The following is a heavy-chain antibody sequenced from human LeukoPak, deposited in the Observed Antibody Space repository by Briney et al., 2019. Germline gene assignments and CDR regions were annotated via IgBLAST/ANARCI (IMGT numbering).Heavy chain of an antibody. Sequence: GGSLRLSCAASGFTFSSYAMSWVRQAPGEGLEWVSAISGSGGSTYYADSVKGRFTISRDNSKNTLYLQMNSLRAEDTAVYYCAKDRIGIVGAEADYWGQGTLVTVSS. J-gene: IGHJ4*02. V-gene: IGHV3-23*01. CDR3: AKDRIGIVGAEADY. CDR1: GFTFSSYA. CDR2: ISGSGGST. D-gene: IGHD1-26*01.